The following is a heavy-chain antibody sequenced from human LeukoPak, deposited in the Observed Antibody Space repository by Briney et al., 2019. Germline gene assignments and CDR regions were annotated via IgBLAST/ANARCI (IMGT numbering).Heavy chain of an antibody. D-gene: IGHD6-13*01. CDR3: VRAKSSSSWFFDALDV. CDR2: ISSNGDST. CDR1: GFTFSSYT. J-gene: IGHJ3*01. Sequence: PGGSLRLSCSASGFTFSSYTMHWVRQAPGKGLEYVSTISSNGDSTYYADSVKGRFTVSRDNSKSTLYLQMSSLRGEDTAVYYCVRAKSSSSWFFDALDVWGQGTMVTVSS. V-gene: IGHV3-64D*08.